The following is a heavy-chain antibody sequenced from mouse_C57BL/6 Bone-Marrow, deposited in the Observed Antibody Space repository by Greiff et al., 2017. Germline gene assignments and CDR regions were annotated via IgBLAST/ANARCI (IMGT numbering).Heavy chain of an antibody. CDR2: IDPENGDT. V-gene: IGHV14-4*01. J-gene: IGHJ3*01. CDR3: NQAGFAY. Sequence: EVQRVESGAELVRPGASVKLSCTASGFNIKDDYMHWVKQRPEQGLEWIGWIDPENGDTEYASKFQGKATITADTSSNPVYLQLSRLTSEDTAVYYCNQAGFAYWGQGTLVTVSA. CDR1: GFNIKDDY.